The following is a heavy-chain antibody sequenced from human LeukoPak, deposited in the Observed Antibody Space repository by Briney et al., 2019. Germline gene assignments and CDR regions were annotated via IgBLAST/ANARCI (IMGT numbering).Heavy chain of an antibody. Sequence: GGSRRLSCAASGFTVSGNYMNWVPQAPGKGLEWVSVIYSGGTTYYADSVKGRFTISRDNSKNTLYLQLNSLRVEDTAVYYCARGALGAAGRLDYWGQGTLVTVSS. CDR1: GFTVSGNY. V-gene: IGHV3-66*01. J-gene: IGHJ4*02. CDR2: IYSGGTT. CDR3: ARGALGAAGRLDY. D-gene: IGHD6-13*01.